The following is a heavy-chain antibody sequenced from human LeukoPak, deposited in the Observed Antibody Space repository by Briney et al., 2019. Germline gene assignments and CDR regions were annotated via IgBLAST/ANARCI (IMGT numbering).Heavy chain of an antibody. D-gene: IGHD5-12*01. CDR2: INPNSGVT. CDR3: AGLSGYDPYYFDY. J-gene: IGHJ4*02. V-gene: IGHV1-2*02. Sequence: GASVKVSCKVSGYTFTDYYIHWVRQAPGQGLEWMGWINPNSGVTKDAQKFQGRVTMTRDTSISTAYMELSRLTSDDTAVYYCAGLSGYDPYYFDYWGQGTLVAVSS. CDR1: GYTFTDYY.